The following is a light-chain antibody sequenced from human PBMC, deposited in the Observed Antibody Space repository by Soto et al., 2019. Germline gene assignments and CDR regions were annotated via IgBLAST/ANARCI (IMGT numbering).Light chain of an antibody. J-gene: IGKJ2*01. Sequence: DIQMTQSPSSLSASVGDRVTITCRASQSIRTSLNWYQQKPGKAPRLLIYGGFSLQSGAPSRFSGSGSGTDFTLTISSLQPEDFAVYYCQQSYSTPPTFGQRTKVEIK. CDR1: QSIRTS. CDR2: GGF. V-gene: IGKV1-39*01. CDR3: QQSYSTPPT.